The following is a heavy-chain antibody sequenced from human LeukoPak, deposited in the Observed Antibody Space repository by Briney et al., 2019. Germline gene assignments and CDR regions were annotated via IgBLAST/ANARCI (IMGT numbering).Heavy chain of an antibody. CDR1: GFTFSSYS. D-gene: IGHD2-15*01. CDR3: ARDLIRPDTYCSGGSCHIDY. CDR2: ISSSSYI. Sequence: GGSLRLSCAASGFTFSSYSMNWVRQAPGKGPEWVSSISSSSYIYYADSLKGRFTISRDNAKNSLYLQMNSLRAEDTAVYYCARDLIRPDTYCSGGSCHIDYWGQGTLVTVSS. V-gene: IGHV3-21*01. J-gene: IGHJ4*02.